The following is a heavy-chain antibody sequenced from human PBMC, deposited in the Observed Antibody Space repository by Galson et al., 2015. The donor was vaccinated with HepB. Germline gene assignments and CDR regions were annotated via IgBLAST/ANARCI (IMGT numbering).Heavy chain of an antibody. V-gene: IGHV1-69*13. J-gene: IGHJ6*02. CDR3: ARPYDILTGYSPGYYYYGMDV. D-gene: IGHD3-9*01. CDR1: GGTFSSYA. Sequence: SVKVSCKASGGTFSSYAISWVRQAPGQGLEWMGGIIPIFGTANYAQKFQGRVTITADESTSTAYMELSSLRSEDTAVYYCARPYDILTGYSPGYYYYGMDVWGQGTTVTVSS. CDR2: IIPIFGTA.